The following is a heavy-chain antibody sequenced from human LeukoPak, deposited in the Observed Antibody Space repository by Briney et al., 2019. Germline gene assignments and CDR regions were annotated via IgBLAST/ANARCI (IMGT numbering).Heavy chain of an antibody. V-gene: IGHV4-59*01. J-gene: IGHJ4*02. CDR2: IYDSGST. Sequence: SETLSLTCTVSGGSISSYFWSWIRQPPGRGLEWIGYIYDSGSTNYNPSLKSRVTISVDTSKNQFSLKLSSVTAADTAVYYCAREDYYDSGSNDYWGQGTLVTVSS. CDR1: GGSISSYF. CDR3: AREDYYDSGSNDY. D-gene: IGHD3-22*01.